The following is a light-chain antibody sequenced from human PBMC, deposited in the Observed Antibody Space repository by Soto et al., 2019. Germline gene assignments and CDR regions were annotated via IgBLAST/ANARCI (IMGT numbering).Light chain of an antibody. CDR2: SND. CDR1: NSNIGSHT. J-gene: IGLJ3*02. V-gene: IGLV1-44*01. Sequence: QSVLTQPPSASGTPGQTITISCSGSNSNIGSHTVNWYQHLPGTAPKLLIYSNDQRPSGVPDRFSGSKSGTSGPLAIYGLQSEDEADYYCSAWDDSLYLVFGEGTKLTVL. CDR3: SAWDDSLYLV.